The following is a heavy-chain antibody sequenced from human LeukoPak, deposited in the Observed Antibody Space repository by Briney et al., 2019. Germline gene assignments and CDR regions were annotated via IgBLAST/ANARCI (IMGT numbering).Heavy chain of an antibody. CDR3: AKDSNYDFWSGNQAFDY. Sequence: SLRLSCAASGFTFDDYAMHWVRQAPGKGLEWVSGISWNSGSIGYADSVKGRFTISRDNAKNSLYLQMNSLRAEDTALYYCAKDSNYDFWSGNQAFDYWGQGTLVTVSS. V-gene: IGHV3-9*01. D-gene: IGHD3-3*01. J-gene: IGHJ4*02. CDR2: ISWNSGSI. CDR1: GFTFDDYA.